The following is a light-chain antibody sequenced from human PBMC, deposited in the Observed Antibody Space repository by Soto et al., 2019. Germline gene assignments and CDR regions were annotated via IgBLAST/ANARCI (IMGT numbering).Light chain of an antibody. CDR2: EVS. V-gene: IGLV2-8*01. CDR1: SSDVGGYNY. Sequence: QSALTQPPSGSGSPGQSVTISCTGTSSDVGGYNYVSWYQQYPGKAPKIMIYEVSKRPSGVPDRFSGSKSGNTASLTVSGLQAEDEADYYCGSYADSNNYVFGTGTKVTVL. J-gene: IGLJ1*01. CDR3: GSYADSNNYV.